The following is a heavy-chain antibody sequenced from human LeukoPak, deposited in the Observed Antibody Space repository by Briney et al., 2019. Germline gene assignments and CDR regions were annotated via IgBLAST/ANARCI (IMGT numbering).Heavy chain of an antibody. J-gene: IGHJ4*02. D-gene: IGHD3-22*01. CDR2: IYSGGTT. Sequence: GGSLRLSCAASGFTVSSNYMNWVRQAPGKGLEWVSVIYSGGTTYYADSVKGRFTMSRDNSKNTLYLQMNSLRAEDTAVYYCATSIDSSGYFDFDYWGQGTLDTVSS. CDR3: ATSIDSSGYFDFDY. V-gene: IGHV3-66*01. CDR1: GFTVSSNY.